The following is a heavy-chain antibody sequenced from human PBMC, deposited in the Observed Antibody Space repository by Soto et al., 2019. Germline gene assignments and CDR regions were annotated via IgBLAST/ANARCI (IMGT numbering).Heavy chain of an antibody. CDR1: GYNFISHY. CDR2: INPSGGST. V-gene: IGHV1-46*01. CDR3: ARDYLSSTSSLSYFDY. J-gene: IGHJ4*02. Sequence: QVLLVQSGAEVTRPGASLKVSCKASGYNFISHYIHWVRQAPGQGLEWMGFINPSGGSTTHAQNFQGRLSMTRDTSTCTVYMELSGLRSEDAAVYYCARDYLSSTSSLSYFDYWGQGTLVTVSS. D-gene: IGHD2-2*01.